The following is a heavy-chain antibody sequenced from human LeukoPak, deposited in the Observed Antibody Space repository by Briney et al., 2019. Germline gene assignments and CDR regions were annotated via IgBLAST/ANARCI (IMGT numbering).Heavy chain of an antibody. J-gene: IGHJ4*02. CDR2: IIPILGIA. CDR1: GGTFSSYA. Sequence: SVKVSCKASGGTFSSYAISWVRQAPGQGLEWMGRIIPILGIANYAQKFQGRVTITADKSTSTAYMELSSLRSEDTAVCYCARTPSEYYYDSSGYAAGGYRGQGTLVTVSS. CDR3: ARTPSEYYYDSSGYAAGGY. D-gene: IGHD3-22*01. V-gene: IGHV1-69*04.